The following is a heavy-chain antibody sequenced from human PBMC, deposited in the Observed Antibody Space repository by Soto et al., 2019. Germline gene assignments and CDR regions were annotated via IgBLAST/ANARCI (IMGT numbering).Heavy chain of an antibody. J-gene: IGHJ4*02. Sequence: EVQLVQSGGGLVKPGGSLRLSCAASGFTFSDAWMNWVRQVPGKGLEWVGRIKSKTDGGTTDYAAPVKGRFTISRDDPKNTLYLQMNSLKTEDTAVYFCTTFRYYYDSSAHYLWDFWGQGTLVTVSS. V-gene: IGHV3-15*07. CDR1: GFTFSDAW. CDR3: TTFRYYYDSSAHYLWDF. CDR2: IKSKTDGGTT. D-gene: IGHD3-22*01.